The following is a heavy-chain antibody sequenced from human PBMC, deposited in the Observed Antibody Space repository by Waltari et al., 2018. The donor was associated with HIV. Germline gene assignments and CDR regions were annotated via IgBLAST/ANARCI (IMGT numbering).Heavy chain of an antibody. D-gene: IGHD3-10*01. J-gene: IGHJ6*02. CDR1: GFTFSSYR. CDR3: AGTMVRGVHKGYGMDV. CDR2: ISSSSSII. V-gene: IGHV3-48*01. Sequence: EVQLVEAGGGLVQPGGSLRLSCAAYGFTFSSYRMHWVGQATGKGLEWFSYISSSSSIIYYAGSLKVRFTISRDNAKNSLYLQMNSLRAEDTAVYYCAGTMVRGVHKGYGMDVWGQGTTVTVSS.